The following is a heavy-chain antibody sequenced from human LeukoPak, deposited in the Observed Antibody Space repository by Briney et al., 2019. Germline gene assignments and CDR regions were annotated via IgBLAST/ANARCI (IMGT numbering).Heavy chain of an antibody. CDR3: ASGFMGYDRSGYYDDAFDI. CDR2: INPNSGGT. Sequence: ASVKVSCKASGYTFTSCDINWVRQAPGQGLEWMGWINPNSGGTNYAQKFQGRVAMTRDTSISTAYMELSRLRSDDTAVYFCASGFMGYDRSGYYDDAFDIWGQGTMVTVSS. D-gene: IGHD3-22*01. V-gene: IGHV1-2*02. J-gene: IGHJ3*02. CDR1: GYTFTSCD.